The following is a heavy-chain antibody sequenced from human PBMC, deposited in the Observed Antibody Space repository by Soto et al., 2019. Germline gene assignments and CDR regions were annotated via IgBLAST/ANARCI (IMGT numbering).Heavy chain of an antibody. D-gene: IGHD6-19*01. CDR3: SKGERQWQVRSDFNY. V-gene: IGHV3-30*18. CDR1: GLIFSDYA. Sequence: GGALRLSWAASGLIFSDYAMHWVRQAPGKGLEWVAVVSHDGRNTHYADSVKGRFTISRDSSKNTVSLEMTSLRAEDTAVYYCSKGERQWQVRSDFNYWGQRAQVTVSS. CDR2: VSHDGRNT. J-gene: IGHJ4*01.